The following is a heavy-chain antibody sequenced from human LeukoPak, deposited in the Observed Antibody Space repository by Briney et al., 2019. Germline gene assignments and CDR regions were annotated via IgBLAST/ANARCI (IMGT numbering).Heavy chain of an antibody. Sequence: GGSLRLSCAASGFTFNNYAMSWVRQAPAKGLEWVAGISASGGHSYYPDSVKGRFAIPRDSTKNTLYLEMNSLKVEDTAIYYCAKDDSRALDHFDYWGQGTVVTVSS. J-gene: IGHJ4*02. V-gene: IGHV3-23*01. CDR2: ISASGGHS. CDR3: AKDDSRALDHFDY. CDR1: GFTFNNYA. D-gene: IGHD3-22*01.